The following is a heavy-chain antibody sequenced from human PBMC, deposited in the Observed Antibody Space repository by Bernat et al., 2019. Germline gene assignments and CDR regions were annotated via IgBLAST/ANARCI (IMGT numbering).Heavy chain of an antibody. CDR2: ISYDGNDK. J-gene: IGHJ6*03. CDR1: GFTLSSYG. CDR3: ARSEMTTVTNYYYYYMDV. D-gene: IGHD4-17*01. V-gene: IGHV3-30*03. Sequence: QVQLVESGGGVVQPGRSLRLSCVVSGFTLSSYGVHWVRQAPGKGLEWVAAISYDGNDKYYADSVKGRFTISRDNSKNTLYLQMNSLRAEDTAVYYCARSEMTTVTNYYYYYMDVWGKGTTVTVSS.